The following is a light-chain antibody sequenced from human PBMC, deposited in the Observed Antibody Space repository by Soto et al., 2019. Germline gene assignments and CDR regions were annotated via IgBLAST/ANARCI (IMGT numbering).Light chain of an antibody. CDR1: QSVSNSY. CDR2: GAF. CDR3: QQYDSSPWT. V-gene: IGKV3-20*01. Sequence: EIVLPQSPGTLSLSPGERATLSCRASQSVSNSYVAWYQRIPGQSPRPLIYGAFRRATGIPDRFSGSGSGTDFTLTISRLEPEDFAVYYCQQYDSSPWTFGQGTKVEIK. J-gene: IGKJ1*01.